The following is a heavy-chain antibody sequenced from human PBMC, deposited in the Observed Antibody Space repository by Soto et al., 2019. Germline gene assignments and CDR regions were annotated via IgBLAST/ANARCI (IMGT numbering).Heavy chain of an antibody. CDR3: ARGNSGDDDEFDY. CDR2: VNPNSGGT. Sequence: ASVKVSCKASGYTFTGYYIHWVRQAPGQGLEWMGWVNPNSGGTGYAQRFQGRVTMTRDTSINSVYMELSRLRSDDTATYYCARGNSGDDDEFDYRGQGTPVTVSS. CDR1: GYTFTGYY. D-gene: IGHD5-12*01. V-gene: IGHV1-2*02. J-gene: IGHJ4*02.